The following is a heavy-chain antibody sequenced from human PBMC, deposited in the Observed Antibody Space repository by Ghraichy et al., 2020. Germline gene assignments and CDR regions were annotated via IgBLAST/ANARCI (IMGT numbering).Heavy chain of an antibody. V-gene: IGHV3-53*01. D-gene: IGHD3-22*01. CDR3: ARGAHDSGGYYNYYYGMDV. CDR1: GFSVRSNY. CDR2: LYSGGST. Sequence: GGSLRLSCAASGFSVRSNYMNWVRQAPGEGLEWVSLLYSGGSTYYADSVKGRFTLSRDNSKNTLYLQMNSLRVEDTAVYYCARGAHDSGGYYNYYYGMDVWGQGTTVTVSS. J-gene: IGHJ6*02.